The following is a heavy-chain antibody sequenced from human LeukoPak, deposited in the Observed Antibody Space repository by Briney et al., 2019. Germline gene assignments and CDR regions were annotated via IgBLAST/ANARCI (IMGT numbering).Heavy chain of an antibody. D-gene: IGHD3-3*01. J-gene: IGHJ4*02. Sequence: SETLSLTCAVSGGSLNSYYWSWIRQPPGKGLQWIGYINYSGSTNYNPSLKGRATISIDTSKKQFSLKLTSVTAGDTALYYCARVTWSNGWPDYWGQGTLVTVSS. CDR2: INYSGST. CDR1: GGSLNSYY. V-gene: IGHV4-59*01. CDR3: ARVTWSNGWPDY.